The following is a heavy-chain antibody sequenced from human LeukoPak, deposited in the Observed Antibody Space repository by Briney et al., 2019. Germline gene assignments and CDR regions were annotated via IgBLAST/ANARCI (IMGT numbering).Heavy chain of an antibody. V-gene: IGHV1-8*01. CDR2: MNPNSGNT. J-gene: IGHJ4*02. CDR1: GYTFTSYD. Sequence: VASVKVSCKASGYTFTSYDINWARQATGQGLEWMGWMNPNSGNTDYAQKLQGRVTMTTDTSTSTAYMELRSLRSDDTAVYYCAREWLGGFDYWGQGTLVTVSS. D-gene: IGHD6-19*01. CDR3: AREWLGGFDY.